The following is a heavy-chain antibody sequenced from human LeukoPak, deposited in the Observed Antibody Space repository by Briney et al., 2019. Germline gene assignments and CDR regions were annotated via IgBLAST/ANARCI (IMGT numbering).Heavy chain of an antibody. V-gene: IGHV3-23*01. CDR3: TKAVGGGRDAYDI. CDR1: GFTFSIYA. CDR2: IFDSGAPS. Sequence: GGSQRLSCSASGFTFSIYAMNWVRQAPGKGLEWVSSIFDSGAPSYYADSVKGRFTISRDNSRNTFHLQMENLRAEDSATYYCTKAVGGGRDAYDIWGQGTGVIVSS. D-gene: IGHD3-16*01. J-gene: IGHJ3*02.